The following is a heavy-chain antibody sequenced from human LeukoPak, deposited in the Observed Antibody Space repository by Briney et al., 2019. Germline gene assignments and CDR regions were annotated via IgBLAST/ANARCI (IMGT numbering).Heavy chain of an antibody. Sequence: SETLSLTCTVSGGSISSGSYYWSWIRQPAGKGLEWIGRIYTSGSTNYNPSLKSRVTISVDTSKNQFSLKLSSVTAADTAVYYCARVPQSTVTTFDAFDIWGQGTMVTVSS. CDR3: ARVPQSTVTTFDAFDI. CDR2: IYTSGST. CDR1: GGSISSGSYY. V-gene: IGHV4-61*02. J-gene: IGHJ3*02. D-gene: IGHD4-17*01.